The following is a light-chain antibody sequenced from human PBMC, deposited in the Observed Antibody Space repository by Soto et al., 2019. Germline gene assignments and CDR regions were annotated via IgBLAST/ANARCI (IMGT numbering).Light chain of an antibody. J-gene: IGLJ1*01. CDR3: SSYRRCSTYV. V-gene: IGLV2-14*03. Sequence: QSVLTQPASVSGSPGQSITVSCTGTRSEIGGYNYVSWNQQHPGKASRLMIYDVTNLPSGFSGRFSGSKSGNTASLTISGLQAEDEADYYCSSYRRCSTYVFGTGTKVTVL. CDR2: DVT. CDR1: RSEIGGYNY.